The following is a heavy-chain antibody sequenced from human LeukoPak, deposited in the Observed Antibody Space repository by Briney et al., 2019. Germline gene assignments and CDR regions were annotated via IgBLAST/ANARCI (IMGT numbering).Heavy chain of an antibody. CDR3: RAVEMDTPGGVYFDY. Sequence: SVNLSCKASGGTFSSYAISWVRQPPGQGLEWMGGIIPIFGTATYAQKFQGRVTITTDESTSTAYMELSSLRSEDTAVYYGRAVEMDTPGGVYFDYWGQGTLVTVSS. CDR1: GGTFSSYA. D-gene: IGHD5-24*01. CDR2: IIPIFGTA. J-gene: IGHJ4*02. V-gene: IGHV1-69*05.